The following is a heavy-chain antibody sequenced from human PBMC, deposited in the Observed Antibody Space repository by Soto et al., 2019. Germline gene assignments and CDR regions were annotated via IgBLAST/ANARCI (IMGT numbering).Heavy chain of an antibody. CDR3: ARDQASSITIFGEPFLGGMDV. Sequence: GGSLRLSCAASGFTFSSYWMHWVRQAPGKGLVWVSRINSDGSSTSYADSVKGRFTISRDNAKNTLYLQMNSLRAEDTAVYYCARDQASSITIFGEPFLGGMDVWGQGTTVTVSS. CDR1: GFTFSSYW. J-gene: IGHJ6*02. CDR2: INSDGSST. D-gene: IGHD3-3*01. V-gene: IGHV3-74*01.